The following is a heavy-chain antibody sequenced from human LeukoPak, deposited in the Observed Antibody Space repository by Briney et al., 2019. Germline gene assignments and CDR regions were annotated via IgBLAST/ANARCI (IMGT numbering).Heavy chain of an antibody. D-gene: IGHD3-10*01. V-gene: IGHV4-34*01. CDR1: GFTFSSYA. CDR3: ARCRVVRGVIYYYYYGMDV. Sequence: PGGSLRLSCAASGFTFSSYAMSWIRQPPGKGLEWIGEINHSGSTNYNPSLKSRVTISVDTSKNQFSLKLSSVTAADTAVYYCARCRVVRGVIYYYYYGMDVWGQGTTVTVSS. CDR2: INHSGST. J-gene: IGHJ6*02.